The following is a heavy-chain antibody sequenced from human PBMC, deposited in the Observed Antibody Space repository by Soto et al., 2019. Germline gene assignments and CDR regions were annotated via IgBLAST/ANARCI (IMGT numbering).Heavy chain of an antibody. CDR3: ARDKSASYGYYFEY. CDR1: GGAISNYY. D-gene: IGHD1-26*01. Sequence: PSETLSLTCTVSGGAISNYYWSWIRQPPGKGPEWIGYIFYRGTTNYNPSLKSRVTISVDTSKNQFSLQLNSVTAADTVVYYCARDKSASYGYYFEYWGPGTRVTVSS. V-gene: IGHV4-59*01. CDR2: IFYRGTT. J-gene: IGHJ4*02.